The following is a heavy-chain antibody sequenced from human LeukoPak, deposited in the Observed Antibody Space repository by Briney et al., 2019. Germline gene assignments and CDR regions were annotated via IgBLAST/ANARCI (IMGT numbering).Heavy chain of an antibody. CDR1: GFSSSNVGYV. J-gene: IGHJ5*02. CDR3: ARARITMVRGSQVAAWFDP. V-gene: IGHV4-31*03. D-gene: IGHD3-10*01. Sequence: SVTLSLKGTVSGFSSSNVGYVWSWIRQHPGKGRECIRNIYCRGSTYYKPYLKSRVTISVDTSKNQLTLKLSSVSAADTAVYYCARARITMVRGSQVAAWFDPWGQGTLVSVSS. CDR2: IYCRGST.